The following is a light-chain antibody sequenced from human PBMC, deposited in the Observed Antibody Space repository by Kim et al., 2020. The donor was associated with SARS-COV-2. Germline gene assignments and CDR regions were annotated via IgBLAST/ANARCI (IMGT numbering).Light chain of an antibody. CDR2: GVS. Sequence: EIVMTQSPDTLSVSPGERVTLSCRASQGVSADLAWYQQKPGQAPRLLIYGVSTRATGIPARFSGSGSGKEFTLTISSLQSEDFAVYYCQQYNKGLTFGGGTKVDIK. CDR1: QGVSAD. V-gene: IGKV3-15*01. CDR3: QQYNKGLT. J-gene: IGKJ4*01.